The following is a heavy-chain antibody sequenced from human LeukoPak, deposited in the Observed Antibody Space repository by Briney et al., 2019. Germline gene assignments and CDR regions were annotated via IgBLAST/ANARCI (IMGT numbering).Heavy chain of an antibody. CDR3: AKDPGYSGYDGFFDY. D-gene: IGHD5-12*01. CDR2: ITGSGGST. CDR1: GFTFSSYG. J-gene: IGHJ4*02. V-gene: IGHV3-23*01. Sequence: GGSLRLSCAASGFTFSSYGMSWVRQAPGKGLEWVSVITGSGGSTYYVDSVKGRFTISRDNSKDTLYLQMSSLRAEDTAVYYCAKDPGYSGYDGFFDYWGQGTLVTVSS.